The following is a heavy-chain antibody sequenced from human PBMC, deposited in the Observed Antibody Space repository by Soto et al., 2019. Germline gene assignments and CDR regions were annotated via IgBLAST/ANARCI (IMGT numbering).Heavy chain of an antibody. V-gene: IGHV5-51*01. Sequence: GESLKISCKGAGDTFSTHWIGWVRQIPWKGLEWMGIIYLFESYTRYGPSFQGQVTISVDKSISTAYLQWNSLKASDTAIYYCATGGGVVPSKHYYGREAWGKGKTLSVSP. J-gene: IGHJ6*04. D-gene: IGHD6-6*01. CDR2: IYLFESYT. CDR1: GDTFSTHW. CDR3: ATGGGVVPSKHYYGREA.